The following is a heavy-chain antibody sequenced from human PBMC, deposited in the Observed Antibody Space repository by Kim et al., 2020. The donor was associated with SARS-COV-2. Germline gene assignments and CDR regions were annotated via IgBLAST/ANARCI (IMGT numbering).Heavy chain of an antibody. D-gene: IGHD3-22*01. CDR1: GFTFSSYA. Sequence: GGSLRLSCAASGFTFSSYAMHWVRQAPGKGLEWVAVISYDGSNKYYADSVKGRFTISRDNSKNTLYLQMNSLRAEDTAVYYCASSPDYYDSSGLSPPFDYWGQGTLVTVSS. V-gene: IGHV3-30-3*01. CDR2: ISYDGSNK. J-gene: IGHJ4*02. CDR3: ASSPDYYDSSGLSPPFDY.